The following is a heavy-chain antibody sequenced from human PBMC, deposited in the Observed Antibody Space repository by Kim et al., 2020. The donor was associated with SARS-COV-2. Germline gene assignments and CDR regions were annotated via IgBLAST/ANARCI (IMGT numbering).Heavy chain of an antibody. CDR2: IYYSGIT. V-gene: IGHV4-31*01. Sequence: SETLSLTCTVSGGSISSGGYYWSWIRQHPGKGLEWIVYIYYSGITYYNSSLKRLVTLSVDTSKNQFFLKLSFVTAAATPVYYCPCSPLSLVVVSLFD. J-gene: IGHJ4*01. CDR3: PCSPLSLVVVSLFD. CDR1: GGSISSGGYY. D-gene: IGHD3-10*02.